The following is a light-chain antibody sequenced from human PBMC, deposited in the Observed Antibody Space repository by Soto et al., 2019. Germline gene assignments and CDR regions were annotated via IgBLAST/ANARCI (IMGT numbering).Light chain of an antibody. CDR2: DAS. CDR1: QSVSSY. V-gene: IGKV3-11*01. CDR3: QQRSNWPT. J-gene: IGKJ4*01. Sequence: EIVLTQSPATLSLSPGERATLSCRASQSVSSYLAWYQQKPGQAPRLLIYDASNRATGIPARSSGSGSGTDFTLTISRLEPEDFAVYYCQQRSNWPTFGGGTKVEIK.